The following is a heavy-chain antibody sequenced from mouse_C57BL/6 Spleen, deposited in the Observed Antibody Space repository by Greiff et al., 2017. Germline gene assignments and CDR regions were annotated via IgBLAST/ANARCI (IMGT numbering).Heavy chain of an antibody. V-gene: IGHV1-15*01. Sequence: VKLMESGAELVRPGASVTLSCKASGYTFTDYEMHWVKQTPVHGLEWIGAIDPETGGTAYNQKFKGKATLTADKSSSTAYMELRSLTSEDSAVYYCTRITTVAPFDWWGQGTTLTVSS. CDR2: IDPETGGT. D-gene: IGHD1-1*01. CDR3: TRITTVAPFDW. CDR1: GYTFTDYE. J-gene: IGHJ2*01.